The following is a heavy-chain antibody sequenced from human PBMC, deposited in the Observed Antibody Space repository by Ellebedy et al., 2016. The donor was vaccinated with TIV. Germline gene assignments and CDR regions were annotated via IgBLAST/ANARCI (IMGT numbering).Heavy chain of an antibody. J-gene: IGHJ4*02. CDR3: ARAPHSSMITFGGVSALFDY. CDR2: INVGNGNT. Sequence: AASVKVSCKASGYTFTSYAMHWVRQAPGQRLEWMGWINVGNGNTKYSQKFQGRVTITRDTSTSTAYMELRRLRSDDTAVYYYARAPHSSMITFGGVSALFDYWGQGTLVTVSS. V-gene: IGHV1-3*01. D-gene: IGHD3-16*01. CDR1: GYTFTSYA.